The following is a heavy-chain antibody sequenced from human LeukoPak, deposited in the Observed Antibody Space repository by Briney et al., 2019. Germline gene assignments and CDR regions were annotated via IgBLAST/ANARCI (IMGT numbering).Heavy chain of an antibody. CDR3: ARDYVLLWFGDQAGFDP. D-gene: IGHD3-10*01. CDR1: GYTFTGYY. V-gene: IGHV1-2*02. J-gene: IGHJ5*02. Sequence: ASVKVSCKASGYTFTGYYMHWVRQAPGQGLEWMGWINPNSGGTNYAQKFQGRVTMTGDTSISTAYMELSRLRSDDTAVYYCARDYVLLWFGDQAGFDPWGQGTLVTVSS. CDR2: INPNSGGT.